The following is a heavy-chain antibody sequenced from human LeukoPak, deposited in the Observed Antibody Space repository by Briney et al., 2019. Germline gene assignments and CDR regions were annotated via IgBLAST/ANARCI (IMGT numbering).Heavy chain of an antibody. CDR2: ISGSGGST. CDR3: AKATYSSGWYQDY. J-gene: IGHJ4*02. Sequence: HPGGSLRLSCAASGFTFSSYAMTWVRQAPGKGLEWVSIISGSGGSTYYADSVKGRFTISRDNSKSTLYLQMNSLGAEDTAVYYCAKATYSSGWYQDYWGQGTLVTVSS. CDR1: GFTFSSYA. D-gene: IGHD6-19*01. V-gene: IGHV3-23*01.